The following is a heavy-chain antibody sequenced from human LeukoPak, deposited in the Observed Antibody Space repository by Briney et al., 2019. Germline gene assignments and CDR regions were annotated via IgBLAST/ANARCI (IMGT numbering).Heavy chain of an antibody. V-gene: IGHV1-24*01. Sequence: ASVKVSCKVSGYTLTELSMHWVRQAPGKGLEWMGGFDPEDGETIYAQKFQGRVTMTEDTSTDTAYMELSSLRSEDTAVYYCATHDECSSSSGFRDWGQGTLVTVSS. CDR2: FDPEDGET. CDR3: ATHDECSSSSGFRD. J-gene: IGHJ4*02. CDR1: GYTLTELS. D-gene: IGHD6-6*01.